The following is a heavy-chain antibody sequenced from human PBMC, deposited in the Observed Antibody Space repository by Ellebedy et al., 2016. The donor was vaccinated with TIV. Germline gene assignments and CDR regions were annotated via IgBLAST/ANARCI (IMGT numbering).Heavy chain of an antibody. D-gene: IGHD4-17*01. J-gene: IGHJ5*02. V-gene: IGHV3-7*01. CDR2: IYQDGSDQ. CDR1: GFSFRSYW. Sequence: PGGSLRLSCEASGFSFRSYWMGWVRQAPGKGLDWVANIYQDGSDQHYVDSVKGRFTISRDNANKSLFLQMNSLRAEDTAVYYCARRGSYGDYAVQVNSWFDTWGQGTLVTVSS. CDR3: ARRGSYGDYAVQVNSWFDT.